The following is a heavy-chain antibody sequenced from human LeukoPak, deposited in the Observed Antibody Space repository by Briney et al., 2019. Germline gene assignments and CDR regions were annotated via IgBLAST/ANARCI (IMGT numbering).Heavy chain of an antibody. CDR1: GGSISSYY. CDR3: ARVYSSGWFWFDP. CDR2: IHYSGST. V-gene: IGHV4-59*01. J-gene: IGHJ5*02. Sequence: PSETLSLTCTVSGGSISSYYWSWIRQPPGKGLEWIGHIHYSGSTNYNPSLKSRVTMSVDTSKNQFSLKLSSVIAADTAVYYCARVYSSGWFWFDPWGQGTPATVSS. D-gene: IGHD6-19*01.